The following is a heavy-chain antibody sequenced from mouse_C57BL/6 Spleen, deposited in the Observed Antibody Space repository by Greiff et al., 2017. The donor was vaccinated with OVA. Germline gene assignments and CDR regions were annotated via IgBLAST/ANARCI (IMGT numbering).Heavy chain of an antibody. CDR1: GFTFTDYY. J-gene: IGHJ4*01. Sequence: EVQGVESGGGLVQPGGSLSLSCAASGFTFTDYYMSWVRQPPGKALEWLGFIRNKANGYTTEYSAYVKGRFTISRDNSQSILYLQMNALRAEDSATYYCARYIYPSGGGAMDYWGQGTSATVSS. V-gene: IGHV7-3*01. CDR3: ARYIYPSGGGAMDY. D-gene: IGHD6-1*01. CDR2: IRNKANGYTT.